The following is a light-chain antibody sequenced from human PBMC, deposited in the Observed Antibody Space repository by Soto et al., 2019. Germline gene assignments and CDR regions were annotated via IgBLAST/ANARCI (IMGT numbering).Light chain of an antibody. CDR2: GVS. V-gene: IGLV2-14*01. CDR3: SSYTSTYIWV. J-gene: IGLJ3*02. Sequence: QSVLTQPASVSGSPGQSITISCTGTSSDIGSHNFVSWHQQHPGKAPKFIIYGVSNRPSGVSNRFSGSKSGNTASLTISGLQADGEADYYCSSYTSTYIWVFGGGTKVTVL. CDR1: SSDIGSHNF.